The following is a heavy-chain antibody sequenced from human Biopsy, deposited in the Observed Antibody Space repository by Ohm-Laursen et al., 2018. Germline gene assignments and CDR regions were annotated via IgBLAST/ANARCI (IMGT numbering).Heavy chain of an antibody. CDR3: ARDTRWSPYHMDV. D-gene: IGHD4-23*01. CDR2: INQEGSDK. Sequence: SLRLSCAASESTFRSYWMDWVRQAPGKGLEWVAKINQEGSDKYYADSVKGRFTISRDNAKNSLYLQMNSLRADDTAVYYCARDTRWSPYHMDVWGQGTTVTVSS. V-gene: IGHV3-7*03. J-gene: IGHJ6*02. CDR1: ESTFRSYW.